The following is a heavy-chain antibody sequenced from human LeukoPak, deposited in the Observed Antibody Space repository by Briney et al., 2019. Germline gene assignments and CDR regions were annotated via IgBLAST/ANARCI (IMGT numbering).Heavy chain of an antibody. CDR1: GGSFSGYY. J-gene: IGHJ4*02. CDR3: ARGPSQYRSDYYDSSGYSY. D-gene: IGHD3-22*01. CDR2: INHSGST. V-gene: IGHV4-34*01. Sequence: ASETLSLTCAVYGGSFSGYYWSWIHQPPGKGLEWIGEINHSGSTNYNPSLKSRVTISVGTSKNQFSLKLSSVTAADTAVYYCARGPSQYRSDYYDSSGYSYWGQGTLVTVSS.